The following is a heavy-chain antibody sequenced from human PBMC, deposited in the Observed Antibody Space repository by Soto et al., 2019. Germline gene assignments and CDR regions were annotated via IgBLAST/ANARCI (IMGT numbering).Heavy chain of an antibody. CDR1: GFIFSDYA. CDR2: ITSSGSST. CDR3: AKGVEGYVVSSFDS. Sequence: GGSLRLSCAASGFIFSDYAMTWVRQTPGKGLEWVSAITSSGSSTYFADSLKGRITISRDNSKNTLSLQMDSLRVEDTAIYYCAKGVEGYVVSSFDSWGQGALVTVPS. V-gene: IGHV3-23*01. D-gene: IGHD5-12*01. J-gene: IGHJ4*02.